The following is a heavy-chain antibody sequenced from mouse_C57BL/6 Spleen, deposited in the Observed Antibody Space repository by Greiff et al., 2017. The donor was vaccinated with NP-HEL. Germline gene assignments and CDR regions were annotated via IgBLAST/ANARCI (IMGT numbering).Heavy chain of an antibody. CDR3: ARATGTDYYAMDY. CDR1: GFTFSSYA. Sequence: EVQLVESVGGLVKPGGSLKLSCAASGFTFSSYAMSWVRQTPEQRLEWVATLSDGGSYTYYPDNVKGRFTISRDNAKNNLYLQMSHLKSEDTAMYYCARATGTDYYAMDYWGQGTSVTVSS. V-gene: IGHV5-4*01. D-gene: IGHD4-1*02. CDR2: LSDGGSYT. J-gene: IGHJ4*01.